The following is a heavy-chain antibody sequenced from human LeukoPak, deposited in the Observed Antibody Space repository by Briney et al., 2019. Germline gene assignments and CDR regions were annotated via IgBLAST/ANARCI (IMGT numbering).Heavy chain of an antibody. D-gene: IGHD3-22*01. Sequence: ASVKVSCKASGYTFTSYGISWVRQAPGQGLEWKGWISVYNGNTNYAQKLQGRVTMTTDTSTSTAYMELRSLRSDDTAVYYCAKNNYYDSSGYYYVGYYFDYWGQGTLVTVSS. CDR3: AKNNYYDSSGYYYVGYYFDY. J-gene: IGHJ4*02. CDR1: GYTFTSYG. CDR2: ISVYNGNT. V-gene: IGHV1-18*01.